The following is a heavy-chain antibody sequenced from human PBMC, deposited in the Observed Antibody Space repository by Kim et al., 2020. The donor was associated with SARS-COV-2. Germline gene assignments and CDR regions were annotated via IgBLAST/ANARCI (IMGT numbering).Heavy chain of an antibody. CDR2: MNPNSGNT. V-gene: IGHV1-8*01. CDR3: ARGIQLWLYYFDC. CDR1: GYTFTNYD. J-gene: IGHJ4*02. Sequence: ASVKVSCKASGYTFTNYDINWVRQATGQGLEWMGWMNPNSGNTGYAQKFQGRVTMTRNTSISTAYMELSSLRSEDTAVYYCARGIQLWLYYFDCWGQGTLVTVSS. D-gene: IGHD5-18*01.